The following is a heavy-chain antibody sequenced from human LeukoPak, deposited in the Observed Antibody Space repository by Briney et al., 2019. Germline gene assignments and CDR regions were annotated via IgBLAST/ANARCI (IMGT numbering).Heavy chain of an antibody. J-gene: IGHJ4*02. D-gene: IGHD3-22*01. CDR2: ISSSSYI. CDR1: GFTFSSYS. CDR3: ARATDAPPTYYYDSSGYYFVDY. Sequence: GGSLRLSCAASGFTFSSYSMNWVRQAPGKGLEWVSSISSSSYIYYADSVKGRFTISRDNAKNSLYLQMNSLRAEDTAVYYCARATDAPPTYYYDSSGYYFVDYWGQGTLVTVSS. V-gene: IGHV3-21*01.